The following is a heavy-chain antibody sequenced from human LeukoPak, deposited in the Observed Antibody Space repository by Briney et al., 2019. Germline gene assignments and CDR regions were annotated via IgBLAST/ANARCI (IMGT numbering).Heavy chain of an antibody. Sequence: GSLRLSCAASGFTFTFSRFAMHWVRQAPGKGLEWLAVISSDGSNRYYADSVKGRFTLSRDNSEDTLYLRMNSLKPEDTAVYFCAKGASGWYFDYWGQGTLVTVSS. CDR2: ISSDGSNR. J-gene: IGHJ4*02. D-gene: IGHD6-19*01. CDR1: GFTFTFSRFA. CDR3: AKGASGWYFDY. V-gene: IGHV3-30-3*01.